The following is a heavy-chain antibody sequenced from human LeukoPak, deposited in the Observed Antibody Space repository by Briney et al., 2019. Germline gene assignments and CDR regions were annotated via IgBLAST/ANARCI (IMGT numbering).Heavy chain of an antibody. J-gene: IGHJ4*02. CDR2: IKSKTDGGTT. V-gene: IGHV3-15*01. CDR1: GFTFSNAW. Sequence: PGGSLRLSCAASGFTFSNAWMSWVRQAPGKGLEWVGRIKSKTDGGTTDYAAPVKGRFTISRDDSKNTLYLQMNSLKTEDTAVYYCTRGPILHPTISCGGDCSSIDYWGQGTLVTVSS. D-gene: IGHD2-21*01. CDR3: TRGPILHPTISCGGDCSSIDY.